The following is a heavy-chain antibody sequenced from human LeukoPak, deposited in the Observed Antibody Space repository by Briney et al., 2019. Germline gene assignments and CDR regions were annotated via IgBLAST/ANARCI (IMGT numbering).Heavy chain of an antibody. CDR1: GFTFSSYS. Sequence: PGGSLRPSCAASGFTFSSYSMNWVRQAPGKGLEWVSYISRSSSTIYYADSVKGRFTISRDNAKNSLYLQMNSLRAEDTAVYYCARDSLWFGEGAENWFDPWGQGTLVTVSS. CDR2: ISRSSSTI. V-gene: IGHV3-48*01. J-gene: IGHJ5*02. D-gene: IGHD3-10*01. CDR3: ARDSLWFGEGAENWFDP.